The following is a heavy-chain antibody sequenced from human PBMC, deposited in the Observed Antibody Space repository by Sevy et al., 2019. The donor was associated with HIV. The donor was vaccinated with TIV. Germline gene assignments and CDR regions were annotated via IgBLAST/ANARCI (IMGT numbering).Heavy chain of an antibody. CDR1: GFSLSTSGVG. J-gene: IGHJ3*02. V-gene: IGHV2-5*02. CDR3: AVSRRLANRSDAFDI. CDR2: IYWDDDK. Sequence: SGPTLVNPTQTLTLTCTFSGFSLSTSGVGVGWIRQPPGKALEWLALIYWDDDKRYSPSLKSRLTIAKDTPKNQVVLTMTIMDSVDTATYYCAVSRRLANRSDAFDIWGQGTMVTVSS.